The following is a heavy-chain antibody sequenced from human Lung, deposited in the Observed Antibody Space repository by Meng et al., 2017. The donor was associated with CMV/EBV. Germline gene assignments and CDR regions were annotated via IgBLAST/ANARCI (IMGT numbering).Heavy chain of an antibody. J-gene: IGHJ6*02. CDR1: GFTFSSYA. CDR2: ISYDGSNK. Sequence: GESLKISCAASGFTFSSYAMHWVRQAPGKGLEWVAVISYDGSNKYYADSVKGRFTISRDNSKNTLYLQMNSLRAEDTAVYYCARDSRGSWYYSHGDYYYGMDVWGQGTTVXVS. D-gene: IGHD6-13*01. CDR3: ARDSRGSWYYSHGDYYYGMDV. V-gene: IGHV3-30-3*01.